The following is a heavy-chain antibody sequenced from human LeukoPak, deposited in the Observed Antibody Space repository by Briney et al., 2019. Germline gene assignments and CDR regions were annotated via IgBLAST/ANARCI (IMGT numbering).Heavy chain of an antibody. D-gene: IGHD3-22*01. CDR1: GGSISSGDYY. Sequence: SETLSLTCTVSGGSISSGDYYWSWIRQPPGKGLEWIGYIYYSGSTYYSPSLKSRVTISVDTSKNQFSLKLSSVTAADTAVYYCARVAGEYYYDSSGLFDYWGQGTLVTVSS. CDR3: ARVAGEYYYDSSGLFDY. V-gene: IGHV4-30-4*01. CDR2: IYYSGST. J-gene: IGHJ4*02.